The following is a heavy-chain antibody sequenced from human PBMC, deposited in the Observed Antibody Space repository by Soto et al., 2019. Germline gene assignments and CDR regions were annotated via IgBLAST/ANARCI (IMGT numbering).Heavy chain of an antibody. V-gene: IGHV1-69*02. D-gene: IGHD2-8*02. CDR2: IIPILDIP. J-gene: IGHJ6*02. CDR3: ARHFTGVLVLGTSPPGGDNYGWDV. Sequence: QVQLVQSGAEVKKPGSSVKVSCKASGGTFSRYTFTWVRQAPGQGLEWMGRIIPILDIPNYEQNFQGRVTSTTNKPTSTAYMQLSSLRSADTAVYYFARHFTGVLVLGTSPPGGDNYGWDVWGQGTTVTVSS. CDR1: GGTFSRYT.